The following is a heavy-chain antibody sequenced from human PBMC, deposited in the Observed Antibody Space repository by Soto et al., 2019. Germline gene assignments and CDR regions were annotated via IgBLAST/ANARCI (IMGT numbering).Heavy chain of an antibody. V-gene: IGHV3-21*01. Sequence: EVQLVESGGGLVKPGGSLRLSCAASGFTFSSYSMNWVRQAPGKGLEWVSSISSSSSYIYYADSVQGRFTISRDNAKNSLYLQMNSLRAEDTAVYYCASLESDSYYFDYWGQGTLVTVSS. CDR1: GFTFSSYS. CDR2: ISSSSSYI. J-gene: IGHJ4*02. CDR3: ASLESDSYYFDY. D-gene: IGHD2-15*01.